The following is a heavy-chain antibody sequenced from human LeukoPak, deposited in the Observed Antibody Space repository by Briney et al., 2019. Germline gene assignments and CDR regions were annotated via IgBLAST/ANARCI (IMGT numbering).Heavy chain of an antibody. Sequence: PSETLSLTCTVSGGSISSSSYYWGWIRQPPGKGLEWIGSIYYSGSTYYNPSLKSRVTISVDTSKNQFSLKLSSVTAADTAVYYCARSQGITMVRGVIITFDYWGQGTLVTVSS. J-gene: IGHJ4*02. CDR1: GGSISSSSYY. V-gene: IGHV4-39*07. CDR3: ARSQGITMVRGVIITFDY. CDR2: IYYSGST. D-gene: IGHD3-10*01.